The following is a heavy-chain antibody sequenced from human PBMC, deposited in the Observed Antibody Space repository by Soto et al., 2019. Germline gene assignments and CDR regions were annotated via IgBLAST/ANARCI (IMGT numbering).Heavy chain of an antibody. J-gene: IGHJ4*02. D-gene: IGHD6-13*01. Sequence: GASVKVSCKASGYTFTSYYMHWVRQAPGQGLEWMGIINPSGGSTSYAQKFQGRVTMTRDTSTSTVYMELSSLRSEDTAVYYCARGPGSWYGSTGYYFDYWGQGTLVTVSS. CDR3: ARGPGSWYGSTGYYFDY. V-gene: IGHV1-46*01. CDR1: GYTFTSYY. CDR2: INPSGGST.